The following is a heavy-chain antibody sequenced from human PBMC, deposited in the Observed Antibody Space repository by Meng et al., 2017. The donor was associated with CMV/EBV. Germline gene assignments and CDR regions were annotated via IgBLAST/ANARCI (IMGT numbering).Heavy chain of an antibody. V-gene: IGHV1-69*05. CDR1: GGTFSSYA. CDR2: IIPIFGTA. CDR3: AVAVAPRGDAFDI. D-gene: IGHD6-19*01. J-gene: IGHJ3*02. Sequence: SVKVSCKASGGTFSSYAISWVRQAPGQGLEWMGGIIPIFGTANYAQKFQGRVTITTEESTSTAYMELSSLRSDDTAVYYCAVAVAPRGDAFDIWGQGTMVTVSS.